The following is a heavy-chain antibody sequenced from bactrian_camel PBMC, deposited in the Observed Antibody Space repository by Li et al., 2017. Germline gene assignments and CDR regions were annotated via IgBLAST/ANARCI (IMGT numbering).Heavy chain of an antibody. V-gene: IGHV3S40*01. Sequence: DVQLVESGGGSVQAGGSLRLSCAASGYAHCSYDLSWVRQALGKRLERVSTIAPYGTYYADPVKGRFTISPGNATNTVSLQMNRLKPEDTAMYYCAADRMACLRPSVQVAAYNFWGQGTQVTVS. J-gene: IGHJ4*01. CDR3: AADRMACLRPSVQVAAYNF. CDR1: GYAHCSYD. CDR2: IAPYGT.